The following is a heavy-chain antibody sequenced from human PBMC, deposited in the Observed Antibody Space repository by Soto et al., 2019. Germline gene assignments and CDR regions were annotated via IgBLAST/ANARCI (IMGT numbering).Heavy chain of an antibody. D-gene: IGHD2-21*01. J-gene: IGHJ6*02. V-gene: IGHV1-8*01. Sequence: QVQLVQSGAEVKKPGASVKVSCKASGYTFSSYDINWVRQATGQGLEWMGWMNPKSGYTGYAQKFQGRVTMTRDTSISTAYMEVGSLRSEDTAIYYCARAYGDLDVWGQGTTVTVSS. CDR3: ARAYGDLDV. CDR2: MNPKSGYT. CDR1: GYTFSSYD.